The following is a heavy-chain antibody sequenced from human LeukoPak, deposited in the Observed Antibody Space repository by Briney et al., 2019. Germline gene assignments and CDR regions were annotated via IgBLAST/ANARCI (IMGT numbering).Heavy chain of an antibody. CDR1: GFTFSSYT. D-gene: IGHD6-13*01. Sequence: GGSLRLSCAATGFTFSSYTMNWVRQAPGKGLEWVSSISSSSSYIYYADSVKGRFTISRDNAKNSLYLQMNSLRAEDTAVYYCVSLSRWSVDYWGQGTLVTVSS. CDR2: ISSSSSYI. CDR3: VSLSRWSVDY. J-gene: IGHJ4*02. V-gene: IGHV3-21*01.